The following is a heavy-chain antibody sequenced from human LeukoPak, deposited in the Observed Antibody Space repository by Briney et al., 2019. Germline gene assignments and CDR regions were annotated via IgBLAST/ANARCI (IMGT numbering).Heavy chain of an antibody. Sequence: GGSLRLSCAASGFTFSTYGMHWVRQAPGKGLEWVAFIQYDGSNKYYADSVKGRFTISRDNSKNTLYLQMNSLRAEDTAVYFCARDQGVTTKIFDAFDIWGRGTMVTVSS. CDR3: ARDQGVTTKIFDAFDI. D-gene: IGHD4-17*01. J-gene: IGHJ3*02. CDR1: GFTFSTYG. V-gene: IGHV3-30*02. CDR2: IQYDGSNK.